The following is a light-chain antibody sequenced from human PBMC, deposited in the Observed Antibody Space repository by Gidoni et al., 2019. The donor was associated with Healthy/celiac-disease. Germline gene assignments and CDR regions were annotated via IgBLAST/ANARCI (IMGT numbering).Light chain of an antibody. CDR3: AAWDDSLNGVV. Sequence: QSVLTQPPSPSGTPGQRVTISGSGSSSNSGSNTVNWYQQLPGTAPKLLIYSNNQRPSGVPDRFSGSKSGTSASLAISGLQSEDEADYYCAAWDDSLNGVVFGGGTKLTVL. CDR2: SNN. CDR1: SSNSGSNT. V-gene: IGLV1-44*01. J-gene: IGLJ2*01.